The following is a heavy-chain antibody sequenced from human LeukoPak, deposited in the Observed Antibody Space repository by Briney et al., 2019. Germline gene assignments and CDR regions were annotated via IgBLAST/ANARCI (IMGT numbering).Heavy chain of an antibody. Sequence: ASVKVSCKASGYTFTSYGIGWVRQAPGQGLAWMGWISCYNGDTGYQQNVQDRLTVTTDRSTNTVYMELRSLTSDDTAMYYCARRSGYDRRAGTLDIWGQGTMVTVSS. CDR1: GYTFTSYG. CDR3: ARRSGYDRRAGTLDI. J-gene: IGHJ3*02. V-gene: IGHV1-18*01. CDR2: ISCYNGDT. D-gene: IGHD5-12*01.